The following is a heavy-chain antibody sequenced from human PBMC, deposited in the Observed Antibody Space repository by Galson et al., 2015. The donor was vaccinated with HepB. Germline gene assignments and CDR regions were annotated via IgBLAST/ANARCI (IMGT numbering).Heavy chain of an antibody. V-gene: IGHV3-48*02. CDR1: GFTFSDYN. D-gene: IGHD3-22*01. CDR3: ARDLMWLSHYIPSYYDAMDV. CDR2: ISTSSTTK. J-gene: IGHJ6*02. Sequence: SLRLSCAASGFTFSDYNMNWVRQAPGKGLELVSYISTSSTTKYYADSVKGRFTISRDNAKNSLYLRINSLRDEDTAVYYCARDLMWLSHYIPSYYDAMDVWGQGTTVTVSS.